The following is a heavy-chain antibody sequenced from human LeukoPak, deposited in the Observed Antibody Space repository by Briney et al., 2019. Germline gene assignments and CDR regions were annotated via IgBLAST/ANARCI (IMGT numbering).Heavy chain of an antibody. J-gene: IGHJ3*02. D-gene: IGHD3-10*01. CDR3: AKGVYGSGSWEAFHI. V-gene: IGHV3-23*01. CDR2: ISHSGSST. CDR1: GFTFIGYA. Sequence: GGSLRLSCAASGFTFIGYAMSWVRQAPGKGPEWVSVISHSGSSTYYADSVKGRFTMSRDNSQNTLFLQMNSLRAEDTAVYYCAKGVYGSGSWEAFHIWGQGTMVTVSS.